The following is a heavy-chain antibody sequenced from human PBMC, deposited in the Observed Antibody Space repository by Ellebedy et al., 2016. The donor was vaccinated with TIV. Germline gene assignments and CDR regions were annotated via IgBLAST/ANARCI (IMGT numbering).Heavy chain of an antibody. CDR2: INHSGST. J-gene: IGHJ4*02. CDR1: GGSISSSNW. CDR3: ASVRGVIIIDY. V-gene: IGHV4-4*02. Sequence: SETLSLXXAVSGGSISSSNWWSWVRQPPGKGLEWIGEINHSGSTNYNPSLKSRVTISVDTSKNQFSLKLSSVTAADTAVYYCASVRGVIIIDYWGQGTLVTVSS. D-gene: IGHD3-10*01.